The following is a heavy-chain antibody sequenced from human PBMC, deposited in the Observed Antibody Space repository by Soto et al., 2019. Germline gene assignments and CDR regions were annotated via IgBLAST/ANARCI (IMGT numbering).Heavy chain of an antibody. V-gene: IGHV1-18*01. CDR3: ARGLTQWRAPPNDPLSGMDV. J-gene: IGHJ6*02. D-gene: IGHD6-19*01. Sequence: QVQLVQSGAEVKKPGASVKVSCKASGYTFTSYGISWVRQAPGQGLEWMGWISAYNGNTNYAQKLQGRVTMTTDTPTSTAYMELRSLRSDDTAVYHCARGLTQWRAPPNDPLSGMDVWGQGTTVTVSS. CDR1: GYTFTSYG. CDR2: ISAYNGNT.